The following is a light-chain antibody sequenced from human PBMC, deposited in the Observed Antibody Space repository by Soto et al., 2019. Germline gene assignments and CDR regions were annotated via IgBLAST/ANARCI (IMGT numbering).Light chain of an antibody. CDR3: SSYAGSNNYV. Sequence: QSALTQPASLSGSPGQSITISCTGTSSDVGGYIWVSWYQHHPGKAPKLVIYDVYQRPSGVSSRFSGSKSGNTAFLTISGLQTEDEADYYRSSYAGSNNYVFGAGTKVTVL. CDR1: SSDVGGYIW. V-gene: IGLV2-14*01. CDR2: DVY. J-gene: IGLJ1*01.